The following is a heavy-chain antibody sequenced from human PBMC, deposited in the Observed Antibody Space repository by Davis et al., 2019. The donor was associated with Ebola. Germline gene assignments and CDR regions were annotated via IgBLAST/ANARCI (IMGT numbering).Heavy chain of an antibody. V-gene: IGHV3-7*01. J-gene: IGHJ5*02. D-gene: IGHD6-25*01. CDR1: GFIFSDYS. CDR2: IKQDGSDT. Sequence: GESLKISCAASGFIFSDYSMSWVRQAPGRGLEWVAKIKQDGSDTYYLASVKGRFTISRDNAKNSLYLQLNSLRAEDTAVYYCAKDSGWQMSPWGQGTLVAVSS. CDR3: AKDSGWQMSP.